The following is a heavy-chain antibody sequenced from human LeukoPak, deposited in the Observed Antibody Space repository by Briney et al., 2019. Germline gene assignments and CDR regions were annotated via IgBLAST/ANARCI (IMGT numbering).Heavy chain of an antibody. CDR3: ARDYSRNSFDY. CDR2: ISSSSSDI. CDR1: GFTFRTHT. V-gene: IGHV3-21*01. J-gene: IGHJ4*02. D-gene: IGHD6-13*01. Sequence: PGGSLRLSCAASGFTFRTHTMNWVRQAPGKGLEWVSSISSSSSDIYYADSVKGRFTISRDNAKNSLYLHMSSLSAEDTAVYFCARDYSRNSFDYWGQGTLVTVSS.